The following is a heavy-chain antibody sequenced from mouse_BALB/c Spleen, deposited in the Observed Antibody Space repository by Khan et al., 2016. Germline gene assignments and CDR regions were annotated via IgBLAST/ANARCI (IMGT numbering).Heavy chain of an antibody. CDR3: ARWDDGYNWYFDV. CDR2: ISYSGST. V-gene: IGHV3-2*02. Sequence: EVQLQESGPGLVKPSQSPSLTCTVTGYSITSDYAWNWIRQFPGNKLEWMGYISYSGSTSYNPSLKSRISITRDTSKNQFFLQLNSVTTEDTATYYCARWDDGYNWYFDVWGAGTTVTVSS. D-gene: IGHD2-3*01. J-gene: IGHJ1*01. CDR1: GYSITSDYA.